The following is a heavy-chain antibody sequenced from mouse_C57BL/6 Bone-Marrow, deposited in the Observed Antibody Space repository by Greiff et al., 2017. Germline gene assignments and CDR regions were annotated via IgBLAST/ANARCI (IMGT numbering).Heavy chain of an antibody. CDR1: GFSLTSYG. V-gene: IGHV2-2*01. J-gene: IGHJ3*01. Sequence: VKLMESGPGLVQPSQSLSITCTVSGFSLTSYGVHWVRQSPGKGLEWLGVIWSGGSTDYNAAFISRLSISKDNSKSQVFFKMNSLQADDAAIYYGATMVVTTLAWFAYGGQGTLVTVSA. CDR2: IWSGGST. CDR3: ATMVVTTLAWFAY. D-gene: IGHD2-3*01.